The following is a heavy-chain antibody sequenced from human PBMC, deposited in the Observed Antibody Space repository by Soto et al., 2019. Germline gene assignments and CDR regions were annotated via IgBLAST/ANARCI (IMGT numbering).Heavy chain of an antibody. CDR2: IYYSGST. J-gene: IGHJ4*02. D-gene: IGHD3-10*01. CDR1: GGSISSGGYY. V-gene: IGHV4-31*03. Sequence: SETLSLTCTVSGGSISSGGYYWSWIRQHPGKGLEWIGYIYYSGSTYYNPSLKSRVTISVDTSKNQFSLKLSSVTAADTAVYYCAREYMVRGVTSYFDYWGQGTLVTVSS. CDR3: AREYMVRGVTSYFDY.